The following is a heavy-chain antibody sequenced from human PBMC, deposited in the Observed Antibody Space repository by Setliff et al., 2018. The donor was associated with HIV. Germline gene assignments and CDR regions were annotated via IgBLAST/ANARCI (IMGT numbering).Heavy chain of an antibody. Sequence: SETLSLTCGVYGGSLSGYHWSWIRLPPGKGLEWIGEINYSGSTNYNPSLTSRVIISVDTSNNQFSVKLNCVTAADTAVYYCARHDASYYKWNDEVIWNHYGLDVWGQGTTVTVSS. D-gene: IGHD1-20*01. CDR1: GGSLSGYH. CDR3: ARHDASYYKWNDEVIWNHYGLDV. V-gene: IGHV4-34*01. J-gene: IGHJ6*02. CDR2: INYSGST.